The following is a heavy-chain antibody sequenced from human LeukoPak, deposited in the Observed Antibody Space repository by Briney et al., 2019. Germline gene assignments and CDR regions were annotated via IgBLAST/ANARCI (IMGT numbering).Heavy chain of an antibody. V-gene: IGHV3-43*02. CDR2: ISGDGGST. J-gene: IGHJ5*02. Sequence: GGSLRLSCAASGFTFSSYSMNWVRQAPGKGLEWVSLISGDGGSTYYADSVKGRFTISRDNSKNSLYLQMNSLRTEDTALYYCAKDNGDIVVVPAAPGRWFDPWGQGTLVTVSS. CDR3: AKDNGDIVVVPAAPGRWFDP. CDR1: GFTFSSYS. D-gene: IGHD2-2*01.